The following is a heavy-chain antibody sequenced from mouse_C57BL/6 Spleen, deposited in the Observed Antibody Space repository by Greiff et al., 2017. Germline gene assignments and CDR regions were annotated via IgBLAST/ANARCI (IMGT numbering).Heavy chain of an antibody. V-gene: IGHV2-2*01. CDR3: AREDYGSRGGYAMDY. J-gene: IGHJ4*01. D-gene: IGHD1-1*01. CDR1: GFSFTSYG. CDR2: IWSGGST. Sequence: QVQLQQSGPGLVQPSQSLSITCTASGFSFTSYGVHWVRQSPGKGLEWLGVIWSGGSTDSNAAFISRLSISKDNAKSQVFFKMSSLQADDTARYYCAREDYGSRGGYAMDYWGQGTSVTVSS.